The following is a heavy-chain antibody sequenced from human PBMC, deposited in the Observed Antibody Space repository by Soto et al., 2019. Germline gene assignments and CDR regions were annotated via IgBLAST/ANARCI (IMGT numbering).Heavy chain of an antibody. J-gene: IGHJ4*02. CDR2: IRASGDRT. D-gene: IGHD3-22*01. CDR3: AEVQSSSYFDRGGSLDY. Sequence: PGGSLRLSCAASGFTFRTYAMSWVRQAPGKGLEWVSAIRASGDRTYFADSVKGRFTISRDNTKNTLYLQMNSLRAEDTALYYCAEVQSSSYFDRGGSLDYWGQGTLVTVSS. V-gene: IGHV3-23*01. CDR1: GFTFRTYA.